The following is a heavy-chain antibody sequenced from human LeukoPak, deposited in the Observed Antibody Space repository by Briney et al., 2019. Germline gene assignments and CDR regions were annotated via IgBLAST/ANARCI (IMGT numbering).Heavy chain of an antibody. V-gene: IGHV4-61*02. CDR3: ARDPLPSGDYGINY. CDR2: IYTSGST. CDR1: GGSISSGSYY. J-gene: IGHJ4*02. Sequence: SETLSLTCTVSGGSISSGSYYWSWIRQPAGKGLEWIGRIYTSGSTNYNPSLKSRVTISVDTFKNQFSLKLSSVTAADTAVYYCARDPLPSGDYGINYWGPGTLVTVSS. D-gene: IGHD3-16*01.